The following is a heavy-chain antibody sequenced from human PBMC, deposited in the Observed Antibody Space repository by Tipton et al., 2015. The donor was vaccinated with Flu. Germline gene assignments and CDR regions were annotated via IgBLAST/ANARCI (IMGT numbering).Heavy chain of an antibody. CDR1: GYTFTSYY. Sequence: QLVQSGAEVKKPGASVKVSCKASGYTFTSYYMHWVRQAPGQGLEWMGIINPSGGSTSYAQKFQGRVTMTRDTSTSTVYMELSSLRSEDTAVYYCARDSSDYAPFPVYAFDIWGQGTMVTVSS. CDR2: INPSGGST. CDR3: ARDSSDYAPFPVYAFDI. V-gene: IGHV1-46*01. J-gene: IGHJ3*02. D-gene: IGHD4-17*01.